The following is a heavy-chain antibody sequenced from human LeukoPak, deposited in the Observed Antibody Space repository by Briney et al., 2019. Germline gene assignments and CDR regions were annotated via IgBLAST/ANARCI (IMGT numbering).Heavy chain of an antibody. CDR2: INHSGST. CDR3: ASLVRLGELSLTNWFDP. J-gene: IGHJ5*02. CDR1: GGSFSGYY. Sequence: SETLSLTCAVYGGSFSGYYWSWIRQPPGKGLEWIGEINHSGSTNYNPSLKSRVTISVDTSKNQFSLKLSSVTAADTAMYYCASLVRLGELSLTNWFDPWGQGTLVTVSS. D-gene: IGHD3-16*02. V-gene: IGHV4-34*01.